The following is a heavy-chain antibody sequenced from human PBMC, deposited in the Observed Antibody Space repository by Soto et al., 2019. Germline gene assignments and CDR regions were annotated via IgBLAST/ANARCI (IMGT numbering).Heavy chain of an antibody. Sequence: ASVKVSCKVSGYTLTNYYMHWVRQAPGQGLEWMGIINPSGGRPTYAQKFLVIVTMTSDTSTSTVYMELNSLRSENTAVYYCARTPGGYNDYGGQGALVPVT. CDR3: ARTPGGYNDY. V-gene: IGHV1-46*01. CDR1: GYTLTNYY. CDR2: INPSGGRP. J-gene: IGHJ4*02. D-gene: IGHD2-8*02.